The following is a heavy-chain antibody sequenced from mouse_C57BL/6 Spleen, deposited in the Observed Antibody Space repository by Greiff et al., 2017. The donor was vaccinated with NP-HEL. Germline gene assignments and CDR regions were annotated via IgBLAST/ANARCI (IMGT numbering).Heavy chain of an antibody. D-gene: IGHD4-1*01. CDR3: ARGTGTEYFDV. V-gene: IGHV5-17*01. J-gene: IGHJ1*03. Sequence: EVMLVESGGGLVKPGGSLKLSCAASGFTFSDYGMHWVRQAPEKGLEWVAYISSGSSTIYYADPVKGRFTISRDNAKNTLFLQMTSLRSEDTAMYYCARGTGTEYFDVWGTGTTVTVSS. CDR1: GFTFSDYG. CDR2: ISSGSSTI.